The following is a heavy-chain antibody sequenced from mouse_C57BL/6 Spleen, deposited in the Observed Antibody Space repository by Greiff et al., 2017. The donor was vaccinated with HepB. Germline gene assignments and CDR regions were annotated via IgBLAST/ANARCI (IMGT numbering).Heavy chain of an antibody. D-gene: IGHD1-1*01. CDR2: INPNNGGT. CDR1: GYTFTDYY. V-gene: IGHV1-26*01. J-gene: IGHJ4*01. Sequence: VQLQQSGPELVKPGASVKISCKASGYTFTDYYMNWVKQSHGKSLEWIGDINPNNGGTSYNQKFKGKATLTVDKSSSTAYMELRSLTSEDSAVYYCARWPLYYGAMDYWGQGTSVTVSS. CDR3: ARWPLYYGAMDY.